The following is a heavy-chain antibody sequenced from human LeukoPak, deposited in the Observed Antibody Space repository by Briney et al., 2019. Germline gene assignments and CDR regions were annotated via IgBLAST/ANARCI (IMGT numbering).Heavy chain of an antibody. CDR1: GFTCSDYS. D-gene: IGHD3-10*01. J-gene: IGHJ4*02. CDR3: AGRGSGSYFDY. CDR2: ISSSGFTI. Sequence: GGSLRLSCAASGFTCSDYSMNWVRQAPGKGLEWVPYISSSGFTINYADSVKGQFTISRDNAKNSLYLQMNSLRAEDTAVYYCAGRGSGSYFDYWGQGTLVTVSS. V-gene: IGHV3-48*01.